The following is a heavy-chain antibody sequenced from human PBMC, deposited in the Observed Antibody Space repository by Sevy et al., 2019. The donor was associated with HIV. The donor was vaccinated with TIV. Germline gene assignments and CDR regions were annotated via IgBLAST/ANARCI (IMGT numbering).Heavy chain of an antibody. CDR3: ANGGRWMYSSSPYYYYYGMDV. CDR2: ISYDGSNK. V-gene: IGHV3-30*18. D-gene: IGHD6-6*01. CDR1: VFTFSSYG. Sequence: GGSLRLSCAASVFTFSSYGMHWVRQAPGKGLEWVAVISYDGSNKYYADSVKGRFTISRDNSKNTLYLQMNSLRAEDTAVYYCANGGRWMYSSSPYYYYYGMDVWGQGTTVTVSS. J-gene: IGHJ6*02.